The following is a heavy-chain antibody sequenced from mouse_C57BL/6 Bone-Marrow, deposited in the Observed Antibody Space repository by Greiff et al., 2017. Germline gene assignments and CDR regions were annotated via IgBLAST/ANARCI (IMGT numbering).Heavy chain of an antibody. CDR2: IFPGSGST. Sequence: QVQLQQSGPELVRPGASVKISCKAPGYTFTSYWMQWVRQRPGQGLEWIGEIFPGSGSTYYNEKFKGKATLTVDKSSSTAYMQLSSLTSEDAAVYFCARYCYDGRDYYAMDYWGQGTSVTVSS. V-gene: IGHV1-56*01. CDR1: GYTFTSYW. J-gene: IGHJ4*01. D-gene: IGHD2-3*01. CDR3: ARYCYDGRDYYAMDY.